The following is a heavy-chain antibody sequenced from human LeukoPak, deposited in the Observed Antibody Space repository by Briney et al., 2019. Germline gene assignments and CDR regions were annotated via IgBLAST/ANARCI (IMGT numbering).Heavy chain of an antibody. D-gene: IGHD3-10*01. CDR1: GGSFSGYY. Sequence: SETLSLTCAVYGGSFSGYYWSWIRQPPGKGLEWIGEINHSGSTNYNPSLKSRVTISVDTSKNQFSLKLSSVTAADTAVYYCARDMDPPLFDYWGQGTLVTVSS. J-gene: IGHJ4*02. CDR3: ARDMDPPLFDY. V-gene: IGHV4-34*01. CDR2: INHSGST.